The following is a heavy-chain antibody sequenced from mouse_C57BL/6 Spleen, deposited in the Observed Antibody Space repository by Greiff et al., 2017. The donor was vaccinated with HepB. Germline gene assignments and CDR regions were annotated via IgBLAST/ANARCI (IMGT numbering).Heavy chain of an antibody. CDR1: GYTFTDYT. V-gene: IGHV1-22*01. D-gene: IGHD4-1*01. CDR2: INPNNGGT. Sequence: LVKPGASVKMSCKASGYTFTDYTMHWVKQSHGKSLEWIGYINPNNGGTSYNQKFKGKATLTVNKSSSTAYMELRSLTSEDSAVYYCARSGTGLFAYWGQGTLVTVSA. J-gene: IGHJ3*01. CDR3: ARSGTGLFAY.